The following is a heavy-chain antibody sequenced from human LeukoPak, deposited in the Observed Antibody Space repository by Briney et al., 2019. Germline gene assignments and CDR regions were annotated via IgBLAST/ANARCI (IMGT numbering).Heavy chain of an antibody. CDR2: MKEDGSDE. Sequence: PGGSLRLSCAAFDFSFSDSTMSWVHQAAGKGLEWVAKMKEDGSDEKYVDSVKGRFTISRDNAKNSLYLQMNSLRPEDTAVYFCVVGGAGGGYFPNWGQGSLVIVSS. V-gene: IGHV3-7*01. CDR3: VVGGAGGGYFPN. CDR1: DFSFSDST. D-gene: IGHD3-16*01. J-gene: IGHJ1*01.